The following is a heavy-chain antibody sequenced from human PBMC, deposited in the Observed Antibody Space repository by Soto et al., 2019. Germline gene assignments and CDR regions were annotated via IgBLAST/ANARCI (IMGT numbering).Heavy chain of an antibody. V-gene: IGHV4-59*08. D-gene: IGHD3-10*01. Sequence: PSXTLSLTCTVSGGSISTYYWSWIVQPPGKGLEWIGYIYYSGSTNYNPSLKSRVTISVDTSKNQFSLKLSSVTAADTAVYYCATSRFGEPPGHYYMDVWGKGTTVTVSS. J-gene: IGHJ6*03. CDR1: GGSISTYY. CDR2: IYYSGST. CDR3: ATSRFGEPPGHYYMDV.